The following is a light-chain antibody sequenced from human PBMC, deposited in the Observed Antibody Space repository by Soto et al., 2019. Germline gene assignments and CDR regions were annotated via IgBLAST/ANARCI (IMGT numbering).Light chain of an antibody. Sequence: QPVLTQPASVSGSPGQSITISCTGTGRDVGPHNYVSWYQQLPGEAPKVIIYDVSNRPSGVSDRFSGSESGGTASLTISGLQAEDEGDYFCSSATSTSTRFGGGTKLTVL. CDR3: SSATSTSTR. V-gene: IGLV2-14*03. CDR2: DVS. J-gene: IGLJ3*02. CDR1: GRDVGPHNY.